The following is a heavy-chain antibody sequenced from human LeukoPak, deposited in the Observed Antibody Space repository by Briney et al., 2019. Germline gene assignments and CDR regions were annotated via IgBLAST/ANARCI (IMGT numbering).Heavy chain of an antibody. D-gene: IGHD2-21*02. CDR2: IYPGDSDT. J-gene: IGHJ4*02. Sequence: KHGESLQICCQGSGSSFTSYWIGGGRQVPGKGLEWMGIIYPGDSDTRYSPSFQGQVTISADKSISTAYLQWSSLKASDTAMYYCARGSTVTAMGYYWGQGTLVTVSS. V-gene: IGHV5-51*01. CDR1: GSSFTSYW. CDR3: ARGSTVTAMGYY.